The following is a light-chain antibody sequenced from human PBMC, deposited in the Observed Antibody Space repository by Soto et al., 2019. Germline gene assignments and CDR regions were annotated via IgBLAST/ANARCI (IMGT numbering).Light chain of an antibody. CDR1: SSNIGSNT. V-gene: IGLV1-44*01. J-gene: IGLJ2*01. Sequence: QSVLTQPPSASGTPGQRVTISCSGSSSNIGSNTVNWYQQLPGTAPKLLIYSNNQRPSGVPDRFSGSKSGTSDSLAISGLQSEDEADYYCAAWDDSLNALFGGGTKVTV. CDR3: AAWDDSLNAL. CDR2: SNN.